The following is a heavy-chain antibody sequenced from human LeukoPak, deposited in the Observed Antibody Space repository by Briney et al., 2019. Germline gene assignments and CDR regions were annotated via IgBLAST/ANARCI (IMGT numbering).Heavy chain of an antibody. V-gene: IGHV1-2*02. CDR2: INPNSGGT. Sequence: GASVKVSCKASGYTFTGYYMHWVRQAPGQGLEWMGWINPNSGGTSYAQKFQGRVTMTRDTSISTAYMELSRLRSDDTAVYYCARGEVRYYYGSGSPQDNDYWGQGTLVTVSS. CDR3: ARGEVRYYYGSGSPQDNDY. J-gene: IGHJ4*02. D-gene: IGHD3-10*01. CDR1: GYTFTGYY.